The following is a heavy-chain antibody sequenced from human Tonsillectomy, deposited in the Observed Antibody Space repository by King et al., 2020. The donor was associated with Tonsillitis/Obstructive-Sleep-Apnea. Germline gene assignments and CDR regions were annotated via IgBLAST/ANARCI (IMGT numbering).Heavy chain of an antibody. J-gene: IGHJ3*02. CDR3: ARDNGGGSAFDI. V-gene: IGHV4-34*01. CDR1: GGSFSGYY. D-gene: IGHD3-16*01. Sequence: VQLQQWGAGLLKPSEPLSLTCGVYGGSFSGYYWSWIRQPPGKGLEWTGEISHTGSTNYNPSLKSRVTISVDTSKNQLSLKLSSVTAADTAVYYCARDNGGGSAFDIWGQGTMVTVSS. CDR2: ISHTGST.